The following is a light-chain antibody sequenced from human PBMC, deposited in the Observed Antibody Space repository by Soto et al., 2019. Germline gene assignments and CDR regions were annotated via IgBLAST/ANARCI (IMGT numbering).Light chain of an antibody. CDR1: SSDVGGYNY. Sequence: QSALTQPASVSGSPGQSITISCTGTSSDVGGYNYVSWYQQHPGKAPKLMIYDVSNRPSGVSNRFSGSKSGNTASLTISGLQGEDEAHYYRSSYTSSSTRVFGTGTKLTVL. CDR2: DVS. CDR3: SSYTSSSTRV. V-gene: IGLV2-14*01. J-gene: IGLJ1*01.